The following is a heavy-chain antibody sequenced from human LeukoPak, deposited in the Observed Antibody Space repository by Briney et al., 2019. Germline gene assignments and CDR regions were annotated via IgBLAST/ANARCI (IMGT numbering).Heavy chain of an antibody. CDR1: GFTFSDYY. CDR2: ISGSGGST. D-gene: IGHD6-6*01. Sequence: PGGSLRLSCAASGFTFSDYYMSWIRQAPGKGLEWVSAISGSGGSTYYAHSVKGRFTISRDNSKNTLYLQMNSLRAEDTAVYYCAKDTRTTPEYFDYWGQGTLVTVSS. V-gene: IGHV3-23*01. J-gene: IGHJ4*02. CDR3: AKDTRTTPEYFDY.